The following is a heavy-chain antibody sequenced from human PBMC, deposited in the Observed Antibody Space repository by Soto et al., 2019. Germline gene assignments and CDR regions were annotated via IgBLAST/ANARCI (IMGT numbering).Heavy chain of an antibody. V-gene: IGHV4-4*07. CDR2: IYTSGST. CDR1: GGSISSYY. Sequence: SETLSLTCTVSGGSISSYYWSWIRQPAGKGLEWIGRIYTSGSTNYNPSLKSRVTMSVDTSKNQLSLKLSSVTAADTAVYYCARDVSPVQLWLEGNWFDPWGQGTLVTVSS. CDR3: ARDVSPVQLWLEGNWFDP. J-gene: IGHJ5*02. D-gene: IGHD5-18*01.